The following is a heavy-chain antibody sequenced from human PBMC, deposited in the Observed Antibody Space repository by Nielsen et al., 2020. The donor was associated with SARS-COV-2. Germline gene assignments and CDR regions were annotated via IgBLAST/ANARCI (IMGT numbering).Heavy chain of an antibody. D-gene: IGHD3-22*01. V-gene: IGHV3-43*01. CDR1: GFTFDDYT. Sequence: GESLKISCAASGFTFDDYTMHWVRQAPGKGLEWVSLISWDGGSTYYADSVKGRFTISRDNSKNSLYLQMNSLRTEDTALYYCAKGGGGYYVGEYFQHWGQGTLVTVSS. J-gene: IGHJ1*01. CDR3: AKGGGGYYVGEYFQH. CDR2: ISWDGGST.